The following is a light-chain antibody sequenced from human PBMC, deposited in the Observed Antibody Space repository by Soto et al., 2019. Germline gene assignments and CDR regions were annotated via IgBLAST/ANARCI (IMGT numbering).Light chain of an antibody. CDR2: GAS. Sequence: EIVMTQSPATLSVSPGERATLSCRASQSVSSNLAWYQQKPGQAPRLLIYGASTRATGIPARFSGSGSGTEFTLTISSLQSEDFAVYYCQLYNNWPITFGQGTRLEIK. CDR1: QSVSSN. J-gene: IGKJ5*01. V-gene: IGKV3-15*01. CDR3: QLYNNWPIT.